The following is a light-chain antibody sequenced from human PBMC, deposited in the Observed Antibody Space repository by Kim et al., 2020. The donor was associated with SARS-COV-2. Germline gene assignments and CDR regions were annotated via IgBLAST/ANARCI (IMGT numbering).Light chain of an antibody. CDR2: SNY. J-gene: IGLJ2*01. CDR3: AAWDDSLNGPV. CDR1: SSNIGSNT. Sequence: QSVLTQPPSTSGTPGQWVTISCSGSSSNIGSNTVNWYQQLPGTAPKVLIYSNYERPSGVPDRFSGSKSGTSASLAISGLQSEDEADYYCAAWDDSLNGPVFGGGTKLTVL. V-gene: IGLV1-44*01.